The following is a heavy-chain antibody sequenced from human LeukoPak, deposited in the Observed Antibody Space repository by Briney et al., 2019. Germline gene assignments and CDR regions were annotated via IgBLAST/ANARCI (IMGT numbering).Heavy chain of an antibody. CDR1: GGTFSSYA. V-gene: IGHV1-2*02. J-gene: IGHJ4*02. CDR2: ISPNSGDT. Sequence: GASVKVSCKASGGTFSSYAISWVRQAPGQGLEWIGSISPNSGDTNYAQKFQGRVTITSDTSITTASMELSRLRSDDTAVFYCARLRGLGLFDYWGQGTLVTVSS. D-gene: IGHD3/OR15-3a*01. CDR3: ARLRGLGLFDY.